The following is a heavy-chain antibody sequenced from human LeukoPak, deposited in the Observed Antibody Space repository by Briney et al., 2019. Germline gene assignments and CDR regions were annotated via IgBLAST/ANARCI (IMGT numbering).Heavy chain of an antibody. CDR2: IYYSGST. D-gene: IGHD3-10*01. CDR3: ARDHPTSGNDY. CDR1: GGSISSSSYY. J-gene: IGHJ4*02. V-gene: IGHV4-39*07. Sequence: SEALSLTCTVSGGSISSSSYYWGWIRQPPGKGLEWIGSIYYSGSTYYNPSLKSRVTISVDTSKNQFSLKLSSVTAADTAVYYCARDHPTSGNDYWGQGALVTVSS.